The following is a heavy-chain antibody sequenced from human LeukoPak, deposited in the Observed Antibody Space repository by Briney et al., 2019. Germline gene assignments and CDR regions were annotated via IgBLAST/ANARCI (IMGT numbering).Heavy chain of an antibody. CDR2: IYYSGTT. V-gene: IGHV4-34*01. Sequence: SETLSLTCAVYGGSFSGYYWSWIRQPPGKGLEWIGTIYYSGTTYYNPSLKSRVTISVDTSRNQFSLKLSSVTATDTAVYYCARMIGDDAFDIWGQGTMVTVSS. J-gene: IGHJ3*02. D-gene: IGHD3-22*01. CDR1: GGSFSGYY. CDR3: ARMIGDDAFDI.